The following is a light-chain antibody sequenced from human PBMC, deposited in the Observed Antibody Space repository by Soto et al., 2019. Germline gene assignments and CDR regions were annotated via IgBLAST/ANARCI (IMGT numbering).Light chain of an antibody. CDR2: DNN. CDR3: QSYDSSLRGV. J-gene: IGLJ3*02. Sequence: QTVVTQPPSVSGAPGQRVTISCTGSSSNIGAGYDVHWYQQLPGTAPKLLIYDNNDRPTGVPDRFSGSKSGTSASLAITGLQAEDEADYYCQSYDSSLRGVFGGGTKVTVL. V-gene: IGLV1-40*01. CDR1: SSNIGAGYD.